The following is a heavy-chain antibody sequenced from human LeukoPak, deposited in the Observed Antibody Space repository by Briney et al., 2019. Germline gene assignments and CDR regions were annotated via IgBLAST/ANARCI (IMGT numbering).Heavy chain of an antibody. CDR3: ARKAAPAMDV. J-gene: IGHJ6*02. CDR1: GFTFSSYW. V-gene: IGHV3-7*01. CDR2: IKQDGSER. D-gene: IGHD6-6*01. Sequence: GGSLRLSCAASGFTFSSYWMSWVRQAPGKGLEWVANIKQDGSERYYVDSVKGRFTISRDNAKSPLYLQMNSLRAEDTAVYYCARKAAPAMDVWGQGTTVTVSS.